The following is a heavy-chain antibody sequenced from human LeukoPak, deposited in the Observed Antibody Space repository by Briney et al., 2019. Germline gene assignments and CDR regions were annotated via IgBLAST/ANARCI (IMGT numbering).Heavy chain of an antibody. V-gene: IGHV3-21*01. CDR1: GFTFSSYS. D-gene: IGHD5-12*01. CDR2: ISSSSSYI. CDR3: ARHIVATPHPYYYYGMDV. Sequence: GGSLRLSCAASGFTFSSYSMNWVRQAPGKGLEWVSSISSSSSYIYYADSVKGRFTISRDNSKNTLYLQMNSLRAEDTAVYYCARHIVATPHPYYYYGMDVWGQGTTVTVSS. J-gene: IGHJ6*02.